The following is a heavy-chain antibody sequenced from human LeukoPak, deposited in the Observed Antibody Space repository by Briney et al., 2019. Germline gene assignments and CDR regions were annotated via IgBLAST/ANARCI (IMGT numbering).Heavy chain of an antibody. D-gene: IGHD1-26*01. V-gene: IGHV3-66*01. J-gene: IGHJ4*02. CDR1: GFTFSSYG. CDR3: ALEGSGSYYFDY. CDR2: IYSGGST. Sequence: GGSLGLSCAASGFTFSSYGMHWVRQVPGKGLEWVSVIYSGGSTYYADSVKGRFTISRDNSKNTLYLQMNSLRAEDTAVYYCALEGSGSYYFDYWGQGTLVTVSS.